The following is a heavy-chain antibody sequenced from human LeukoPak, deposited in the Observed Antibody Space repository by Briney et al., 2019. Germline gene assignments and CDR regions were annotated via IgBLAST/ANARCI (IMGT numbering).Heavy chain of an antibody. D-gene: IGHD6-13*01. Sequence: ASVKVSCEASGYTFSTYGFSWVRQAPGQGLEWMGWISAYNGNTNYAQKLQGRVTMTTDTSTSTAYMELRSLRSDDTAVYYCARERSFGIAAAVSWFDPWGQGTLVTVSS. V-gene: IGHV1-18*01. CDR1: GYTFSTYG. J-gene: IGHJ5*02. CDR2: ISAYNGNT. CDR3: ARERSFGIAAAVSWFDP.